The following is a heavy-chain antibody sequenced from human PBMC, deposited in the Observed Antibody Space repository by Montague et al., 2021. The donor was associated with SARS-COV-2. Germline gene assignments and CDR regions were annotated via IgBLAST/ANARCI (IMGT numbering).Heavy chain of an antibody. D-gene: IGHD5-12*01. CDR1: GGSISSSNSY. CDR2: IYDSGST. Sequence: SETLSLTCTVSGGSISSSNSYWDWIRQPPGKGLEWIGSIYDSGSTYYXPSLKGRVTISVDTSKNHFSLKLSSVTAADTAVYYCARRGRKLLPVATTIGGFDIWGQGTMVTVSS. V-gene: IGHV4-39*02. J-gene: IGHJ3*02. CDR3: ARRGRKLLPVATTIGGFDI.